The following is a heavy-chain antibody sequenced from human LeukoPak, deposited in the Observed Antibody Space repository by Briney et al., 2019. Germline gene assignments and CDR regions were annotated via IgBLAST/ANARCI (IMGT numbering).Heavy chain of an antibody. Sequence: SETLSLICTVSGGSISSFHWSWIRQPPGKGLEWIASFYHSGSTNYNPSYSPSLKSRVTISVDTSKIQFSLKLTSVTAADTAVYYCARGSYDSSGYYWAYYFDYWGQGTLVTVSS. CDR2: FYHSGST. CDR3: ARGSYDSSGYYWAYYFDY. D-gene: IGHD3-22*01. J-gene: IGHJ4*02. CDR1: GGSISSFH. V-gene: IGHV4-59*01.